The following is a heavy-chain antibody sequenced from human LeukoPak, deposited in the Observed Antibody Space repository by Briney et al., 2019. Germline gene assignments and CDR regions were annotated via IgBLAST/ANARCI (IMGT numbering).Heavy chain of an antibody. CDR2: IYHSGST. CDR1: GHSISSGYY. CDR3: ARGEGYYYYMDV. Sequence: SETLSLTCTVSGHSISSGYYWGWIRQPPGKGPEWIGSIYHSGSTYYNPSLKSRVTISVDTSKNQFSLKLSSVTAADTAVYYCARGEGYYYYMDVWGKGTTVTVSS. V-gene: IGHV4-38-2*02. J-gene: IGHJ6*03.